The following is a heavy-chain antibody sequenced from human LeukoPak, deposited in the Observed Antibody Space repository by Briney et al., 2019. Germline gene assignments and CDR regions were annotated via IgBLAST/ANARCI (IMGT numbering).Heavy chain of an antibody. Sequence: PSETLSLTCTVSGGSVKSSSYYWAWIRQPPGKGLEWIATIYYNEATQFNPSLKSRLTISIDTSKNQFSLMLGSVTAADTAIYYCAREDLTTTSSGGHWGQGTLVTVSS. CDR1: GGSVKSSSYY. CDR2: IYYNEAT. V-gene: IGHV4-39*07. CDR3: AREDLTTTSSGGH. D-gene: IGHD3-22*01. J-gene: IGHJ4*02.